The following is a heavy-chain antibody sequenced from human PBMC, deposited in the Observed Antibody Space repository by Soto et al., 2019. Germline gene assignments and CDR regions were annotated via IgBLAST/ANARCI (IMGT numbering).Heavy chain of an antibody. J-gene: IGHJ4*02. CDR1: GFTFSSYS. V-gene: IGHV3-21*01. D-gene: IGHD3-3*01. Sequence: EVQLVESGGGLVKPGGSLRLSCAASGFTFSSYSMNWVRQAPGKGLEWVSSISSSSSYIYYADSVKGRFTISRDNAKNSLYLQMNSLRAEDTAVDYCARGDFGVVISRHDYWGQGTLVTVSS. CDR2: ISSSSSYI. CDR3: ARGDFGVVISRHDY.